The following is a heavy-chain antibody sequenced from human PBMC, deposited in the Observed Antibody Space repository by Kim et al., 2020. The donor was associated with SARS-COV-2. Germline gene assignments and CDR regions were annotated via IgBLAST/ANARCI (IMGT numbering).Heavy chain of an antibody. Sequence: ASVKVSCKASGYTFTSQGINWVRQAPGQGPEWMGWISPLNGKTKFAQKFQGRVVMTRETSTTTVEMELRSLTSDHTAVYYCARDGGITRGIDVWGQGTPV. CDR3: ARDGGITRGIDV. D-gene: IGHD1-7*01. V-gene: IGHV1-18*01. CDR2: ISPLNGKT. J-gene: IGHJ6*01. CDR1: GYTFTSQG.